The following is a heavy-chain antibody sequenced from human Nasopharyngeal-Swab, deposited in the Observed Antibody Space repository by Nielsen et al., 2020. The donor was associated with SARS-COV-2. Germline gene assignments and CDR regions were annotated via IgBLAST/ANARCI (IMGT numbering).Heavy chain of an antibody. V-gene: IGHV3-64D*06. CDR3: VTVGDTGWFDG. Sequence: GGSLRLSCSASGFTFSSYAMHWFRQPPGKGPEYLSAISNNAVSTSYADSVKGRFTISRDNSKNTLYLQMSGLRDEDTAIYYCVTVGDTGWFDGWGKGTLVTVSS. D-gene: IGHD2-21*02. J-gene: IGHJ5*02. CDR1: GFTFSSYA. CDR2: ISNNAVST.